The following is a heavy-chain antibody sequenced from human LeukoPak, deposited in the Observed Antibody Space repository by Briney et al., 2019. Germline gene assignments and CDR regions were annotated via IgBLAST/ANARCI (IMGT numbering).Heavy chain of an antibody. Sequence: ASVKVSCKASGYTFANYDINWVRQATGQGLEWMGWMNPNSGNTGYAQKFQGRVTMTRDTSIYTAYMELSSLTSEDTAVYYCARFMVRGVIGPWGQGTVVTVSS. CDR2: MNPNSGNT. J-gene: IGHJ5*02. CDR3: ARFMVRGVIGP. CDR1: GYTFANYD. V-gene: IGHV1-8*01. D-gene: IGHD3-10*01.